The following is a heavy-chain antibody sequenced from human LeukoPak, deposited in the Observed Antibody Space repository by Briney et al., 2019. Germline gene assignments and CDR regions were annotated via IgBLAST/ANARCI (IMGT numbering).Heavy chain of an antibody. Sequence: GGSLRLSCASSGFSFSTYAMTWVRQAPGKGLEWVSGISGSGGHTYYADSVKGRFTMSRDNSKNTLYLQMNSLRAEDTAVYYCARGGVDYYGSGTYYLMYYFDYWGQGALVTVSS. J-gene: IGHJ4*02. CDR3: ARGGVDYYGSGTYYLMYYFDY. V-gene: IGHV3-23*01. CDR1: GFSFSTYA. D-gene: IGHD3-10*01. CDR2: ISGSGGHT.